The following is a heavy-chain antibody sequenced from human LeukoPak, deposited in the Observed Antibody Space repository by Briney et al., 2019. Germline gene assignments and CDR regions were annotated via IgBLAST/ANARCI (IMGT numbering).Heavy chain of an antibody. CDR2: FDPEDGET. D-gene: IGHD3-22*01. CDR3: ARDHPFSDSSGYYLFDY. CDR1: GYTLTELS. J-gene: IGHJ4*02. Sequence: ASVKVSCKVSGYTLTELSMHWVRQAPGKGLEWMGGFDPEDGETIYAQKFQGRVTMTEDTSTDTAYMELSSLRSEDTAVYYCARDHPFSDSSGYYLFDYWGQGTLVTVSS. V-gene: IGHV1-24*01.